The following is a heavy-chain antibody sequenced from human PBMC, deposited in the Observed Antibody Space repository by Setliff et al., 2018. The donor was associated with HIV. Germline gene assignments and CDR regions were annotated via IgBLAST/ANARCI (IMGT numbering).Heavy chain of an antibody. CDR2: IYTTGGT. V-gene: IGHV4-4*07. J-gene: IGHJ4*02. D-gene: IGHD2-2*01. CDR3: ARLDCSSSSGFVDY. Sequence: SETLSLTCNISGVSIPTNYWNWIRQPAGKGLEWIGRIYTTGGTNYNPALKSRVTMSIDTSKNQISLKLNSVTAADTATYYCARLDCSSSSGFVDYWGQGTLVTVSS. CDR1: GVSIPTNY.